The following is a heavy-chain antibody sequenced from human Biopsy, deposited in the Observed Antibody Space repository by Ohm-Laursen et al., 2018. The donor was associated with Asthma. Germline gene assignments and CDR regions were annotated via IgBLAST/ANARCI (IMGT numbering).Heavy chain of an antibody. CDR2: HDHEEGGT. J-gene: IGHJ4*02. D-gene: IGHD4-17*01. CDR1: GYTVTDLS. Sequence: SVKVSCKISGYTVTDLSTHWVRQAPGQGLEWMGGHDHEEGGTVNARRFQGRVTMTEDTSTDTAYMELSSLSSDDTAVYYCASDYPKDYVRYNFQFWGQGTLVTVSS. V-gene: IGHV1-24*01. CDR3: ASDYPKDYVRYNFQF.